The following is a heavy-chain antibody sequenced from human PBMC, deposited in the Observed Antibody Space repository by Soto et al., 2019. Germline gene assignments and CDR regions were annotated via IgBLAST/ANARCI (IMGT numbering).Heavy chain of an antibody. D-gene: IGHD6-13*01. Sequence: QVQLVQSGAEVKKPGASVKVSCKASGYTFTSYVMHWVRQAPGQRLEWMGWINAGNGNTKYSQKFQGRVTITRDTSASTAYMELSSLRSEDTAVYYCARDSRYSSSWYGAMGYWGQGTLVTVSS. J-gene: IGHJ4*02. CDR3: ARDSRYSSSWYGAMGY. CDR2: INAGNGNT. CDR1: GYTFTSYV. V-gene: IGHV1-3*01.